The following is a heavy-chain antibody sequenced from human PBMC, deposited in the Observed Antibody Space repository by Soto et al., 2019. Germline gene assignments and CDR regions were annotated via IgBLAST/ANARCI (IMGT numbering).Heavy chain of an antibody. Sequence: SETLSLTCTVSGGSISSSSYYWGWIRQPPGEGLEWIGSIYYSGSTYYNPSLKSRVTISVDTSKNQFSLKLSSVTAADTAVYYCARRLVSGSYGYYYYYGMDVWGQGTTVTVSS. V-gene: IGHV4-39*01. CDR3: ARRLVSGSYGYYYYYGMDV. J-gene: IGHJ6*02. CDR1: GGSISSSSYY. D-gene: IGHD1-26*01. CDR2: IYYSGST.